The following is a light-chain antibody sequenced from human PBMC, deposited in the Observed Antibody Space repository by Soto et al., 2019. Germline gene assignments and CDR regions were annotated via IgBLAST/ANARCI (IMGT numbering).Light chain of an antibody. CDR1: RGHSSYA. V-gene: IGLV4-69*01. J-gene: IGLJ2*01. Sequence: QLVLTQLPSASASLGASVKLTCTLSRGHSSYAIAWHQQQPEKGPRYLMKLDSDGSHTKGDAIPDRFSGSSSGAERYLTISSLQSEDEADYYCQTWGTGIHVVFGGGTKLTVL. CDR3: QTWGTGIHVV. CDR2: LDSDGSH.